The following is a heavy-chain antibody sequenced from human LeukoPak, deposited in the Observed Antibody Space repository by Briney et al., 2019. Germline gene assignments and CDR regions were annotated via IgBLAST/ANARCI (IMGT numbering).Heavy chain of an antibody. Sequence: PGGSLRLSCAASGFTFDDYAMHWVRQAPGKGLEWVSGISWNSGSIGYADSVKGRFTISRDNAKNFLYLQMNSLRAEDTALYYCAKVRSMVRGDYYFDYWGQGTLVTVSS. V-gene: IGHV3-9*01. J-gene: IGHJ4*02. CDR2: ISWNSGSI. D-gene: IGHD3-10*01. CDR3: AKVRSMVRGDYYFDY. CDR1: GFTFDDYA.